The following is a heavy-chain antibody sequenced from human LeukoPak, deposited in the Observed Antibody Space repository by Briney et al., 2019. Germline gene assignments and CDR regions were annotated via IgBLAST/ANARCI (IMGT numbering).Heavy chain of an antibody. Sequence: AGESLKISCKGSGYSVARYWMGWMRLKPGKGLEWKGGIYPGKSDMPYSSCFQSQVTISADKSVSTAYLPSSSLKASDTATDSCARHLSSISSCPNYWGQGTLVTVS. J-gene: IGHJ4*02. CDR3: ARHLSSISSCPNY. CDR2: IYPGKSDM. CDR1: GYSVARYW. V-gene: IGHV5-51*01. D-gene: IGHD2-2*01.